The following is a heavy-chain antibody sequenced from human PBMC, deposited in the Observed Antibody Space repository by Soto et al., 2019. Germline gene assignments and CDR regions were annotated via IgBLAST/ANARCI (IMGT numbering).Heavy chain of an antibody. CDR2: IYFSGST. CDR3: ARHWGRGAAGTCYN. Sequence: SETLSLTCSFSGGSISSRESYWGWIRQPPGKGLEWIGTIYFSGSTYYNPSLKSRVTLSVDTSMNQFSLQLSSVTAADTAVYYCARHWGRGAAGTCYNWGQGTLVTVS. J-gene: IGHJ4*02. CDR1: GGSISSRESY. D-gene: IGHD6-13*01. V-gene: IGHV4-39*01.